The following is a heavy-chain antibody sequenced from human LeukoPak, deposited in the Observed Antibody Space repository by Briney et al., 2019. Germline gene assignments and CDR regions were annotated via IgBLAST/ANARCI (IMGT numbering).Heavy chain of an antibody. CDR1: GGTFSSYA. CDR2: IIPIFGTA. CDR3: ASSLIVVVPAARGLGD. Sequence: SVKVSCKASGGTFSSYAISWVRQAPGQGLEWMGGIIPIFGTANYAQKFQGRVTITADESTSTAYMELSSLRSEDTAVYYCASSLIVVVPAARGLGDWGQGTLVTVSS. D-gene: IGHD2-2*01. V-gene: IGHV1-69*01. J-gene: IGHJ4*02.